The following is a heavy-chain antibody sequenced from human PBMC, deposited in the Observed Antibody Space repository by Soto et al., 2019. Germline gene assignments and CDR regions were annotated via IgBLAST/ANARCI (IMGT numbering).Heavy chain of an antibody. J-gene: IGHJ4*02. D-gene: IGHD2-21*02. CDR3: ARDLGYCGGDCHPFDY. Sequence: ASVKVSCKASGYTFTSYGISWVRQAPGQGLEWMGWISAYNGNTNYAQKLQGRVTMTTDTSTSTAYMELRSLRSDDTAVYYCARDLGYCGGDCHPFDYWGQGTLVTVSS. CDR2: ISAYNGNT. V-gene: IGHV1-18*01. CDR1: GYTFTSYG.